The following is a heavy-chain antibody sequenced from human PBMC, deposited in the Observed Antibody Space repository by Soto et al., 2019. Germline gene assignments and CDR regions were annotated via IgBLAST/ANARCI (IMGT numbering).Heavy chain of an antibody. CDR3: AKELRRFLEGSLTDFDY. J-gene: IGHJ4*02. Sequence: GGSLRLSCAASGFTFSSYAMSWVRQAPGKGLEWVSAISGSGGSTYYADSVKGRFIISRDNSKNTLYLQMNSLRAEDTAVYYCAKELRRFLEGSLTDFDYWGQGTLVTVSS. CDR2: ISGSGGST. CDR1: GFTFSSYA. V-gene: IGHV3-23*01. D-gene: IGHD3-3*01.